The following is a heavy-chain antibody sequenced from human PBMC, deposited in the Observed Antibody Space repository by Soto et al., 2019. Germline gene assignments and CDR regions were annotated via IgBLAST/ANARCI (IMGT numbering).Heavy chain of an antibody. D-gene: IGHD2-2*01. J-gene: IGHJ6*03. CDR3: AREGARAVPAAIYYYYYMDV. CDR2: IIPILGIA. V-gene: IGHV1-69*04. Sequence: GASVKVSCKASGGNFSSYTISWVRQAPGQELEWMGRIIPILGIANYAQKFQGRVTITADKSTSTAYMELSSLRSEDTAVYYCAREGARAVPAAIYYYYYMDVWGKGTTVTVSS. CDR1: GGNFSSYT.